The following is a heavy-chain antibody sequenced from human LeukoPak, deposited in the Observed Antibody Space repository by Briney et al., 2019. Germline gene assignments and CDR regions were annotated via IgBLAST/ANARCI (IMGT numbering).Heavy chain of an antibody. Sequence: PSETLSLTCTVSGGSISSSSYYWGWIRQPPGKGLEWIGSIYYSGSTYYNPSLKSRVTISVGTSKNQFSLKLSSVTAADTAVYYCAREMDGAYYYDSSGYRLADWGQGTLVTVSS. CDR2: IYYSGST. J-gene: IGHJ4*02. CDR3: AREMDGAYYYDSSGYRLAD. D-gene: IGHD3-22*01. CDR1: GGSISSSSYY. V-gene: IGHV4-39*07.